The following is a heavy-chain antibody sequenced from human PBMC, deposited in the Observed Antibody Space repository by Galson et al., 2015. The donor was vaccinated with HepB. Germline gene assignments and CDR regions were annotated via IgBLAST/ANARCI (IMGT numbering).Heavy chain of an antibody. Sequence: LTCTVSGGSISSYYWSWIRQPPGKGLEWIGYIYYSGSTNYNPSLKSRVTISVDTSKNQFSLKLSSVTAADTAVYYCATHLGDSSGFYWYFDLWGRGTLVTVSS. D-gene: IGHD6-19*01. CDR2: IYYSGST. V-gene: IGHV4-59*01. CDR3: ATHLGDSSGFYWYFDL. CDR1: GGSISSYY. J-gene: IGHJ2*01.